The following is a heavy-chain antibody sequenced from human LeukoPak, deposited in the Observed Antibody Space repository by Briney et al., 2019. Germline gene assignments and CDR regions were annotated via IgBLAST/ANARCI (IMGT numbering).Heavy chain of an antibody. Sequence: SETLSLTCTVSGGSISSGSYYWGWIRQPPGKGLEWIGSIYYSGSTYYNPSLKSRVTISVDTSKNQFSLKLSSVTAADTAVYYCARSVRGVISRSYFDYWGQGTLVTVS. CDR1: GGSISSGSYY. D-gene: IGHD3-10*01. J-gene: IGHJ4*02. CDR2: IYYSGST. CDR3: ARSVRGVISRSYFDY. V-gene: IGHV4-39*01.